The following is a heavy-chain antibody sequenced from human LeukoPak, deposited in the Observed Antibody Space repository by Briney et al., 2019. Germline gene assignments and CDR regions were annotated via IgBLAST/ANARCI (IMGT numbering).Heavy chain of an antibody. D-gene: IGHD3-3*01. CDR1: GGSFSGYY. CDR3: ARGAAYYDFWSGYSNYYYYYMDV. CDR2: INHSGST. V-gene: IGHV4-34*01. Sequence: SETLSLTCAVYGGSFSGYYWSWIRQPPRKGLEWIGEINHSGSTNYNPSLKSRVTISVDTSKNQFSLKLSSVTAADTAVYYCARGAAYYDFWSGYSNYYYYYMDVWGKGTTVTVSS. J-gene: IGHJ6*03.